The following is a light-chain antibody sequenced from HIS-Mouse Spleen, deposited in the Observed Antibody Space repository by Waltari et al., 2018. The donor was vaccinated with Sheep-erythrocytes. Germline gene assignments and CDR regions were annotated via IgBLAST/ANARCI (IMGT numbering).Light chain of an antibody. CDR2: KDS. Sequence: SYELTQPPSVSVSPGQTASITCSGAALPKQYAYWYQQKPGQAPVPVIYKDSERPSGSPERFSGSSSGTTVTLTISGVQAEDEADYYCQSADSSVVFGGGTKLTVL. CDR3: QSADSSVV. CDR1: ALPKQY. V-gene: IGLV3-25*03. J-gene: IGLJ2*01.